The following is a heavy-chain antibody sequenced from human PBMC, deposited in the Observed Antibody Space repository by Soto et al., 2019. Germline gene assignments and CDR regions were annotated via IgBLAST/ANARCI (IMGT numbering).Heavy chain of an antibody. Sequence: QLLESGPGLVKPSETLSLTCTVSGGSISSSSYYWGWIRQPPGKGLEWIGSIYYSGSTYYNPSLKSRVTISVDTSKNQCSLKLSSVTAADTAVYYCARRVMITFGGPVGYFDYWGQGTLVTVSS. D-gene: IGHD3-16*01. CDR2: IYYSGST. CDR3: ARRVMITFGGPVGYFDY. V-gene: IGHV4-39*01. CDR1: GGSISSSSYY. J-gene: IGHJ4*02.